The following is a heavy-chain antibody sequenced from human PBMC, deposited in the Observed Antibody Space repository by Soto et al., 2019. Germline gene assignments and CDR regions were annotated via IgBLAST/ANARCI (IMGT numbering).Heavy chain of an antibody. CDR3: AKDRNYYDSSGYYYPDY. CDR2: ISYDGTNK. Sequence: PGGSLRLSCAASGFTFSSYGMHWVRQVPGKGLEWVALISYDGTNKYYADSVKGRFTISRDNSKNTLYLQMNSLRAEDTAVYYCAKDRNYYDSSGYYYPDYWGQGTLVTVSS. V-gene: IGHV3-30*18. J-gene: IGHJ4*02. CDR1: GFTFSSYG. D-gene: IGHD3-22*01.